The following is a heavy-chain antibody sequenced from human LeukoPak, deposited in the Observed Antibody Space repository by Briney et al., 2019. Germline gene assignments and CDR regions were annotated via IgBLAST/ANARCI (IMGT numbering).Heavy chain of an antibody. Sequence: PGGSLRLSCAASGFNFNNFAMSWVRQAPGKGPEWLSAMTGPADTTYYAESVKGRFTISRDYSKSMVYLQMNSLRVEDTAICYCAKGAEIDHWGQGTLVTVSS. V-gene: IGHV3-23*01. J-gene: IGHJ4*02. CDR1: GFNFNNFA. CDR2: MTGPADTT. CDR3: AKGAEIDH.